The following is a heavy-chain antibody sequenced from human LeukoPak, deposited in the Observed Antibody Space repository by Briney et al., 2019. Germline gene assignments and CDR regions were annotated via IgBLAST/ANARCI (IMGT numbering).Heavy chain of an antibody. Sequence: GRALRLSRAASGFTLSSYAMHWVRQAPGKGPERVAVISYDGSNKYYADVVKGRFTISRDNSKNTLYLQMNSLRAEDTAVYYCARVDGYSSSWYGHYFDFWGQGTLVTVSS. CDR3: ARVDGYSSSWYGHYFDF. CDR1: GFTLSSYA. V-gene: IGHV3-30*04. D-gene: IGHD6-13*01. J-gene: IGHJ4*02. CDR2: ISYDGSNK.